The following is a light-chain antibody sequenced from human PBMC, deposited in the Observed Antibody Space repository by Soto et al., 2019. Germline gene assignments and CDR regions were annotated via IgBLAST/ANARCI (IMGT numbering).Light chain of an antibody. CDR3: SSYKSSSSGV. Sequence: QSVLTQPASVSGSPGQSITISCTGTSSDVGGYNYVSWYQQHPGKAPKLMIYDVSNRPSGVSNRFSGSKSGNTASLTISGLQVEDEADYYCSSYKSSSSGVFGTGTKVTVL. V-gene: IGLV2-14*01. CDR2: DVS. CDR1: SSDVGGYNY. J-gene: IGLJ1*01.